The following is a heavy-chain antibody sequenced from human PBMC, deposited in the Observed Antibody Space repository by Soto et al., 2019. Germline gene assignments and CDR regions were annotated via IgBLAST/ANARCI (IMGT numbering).Heavy chain of an antibody. V-gene: IGHV3-23*01. CDR3: AKWGDGGRPPY. Sequence: EVQLLESGGGLVQPGGSLRLSCAASGFTFRSYDMSWVRQAPGKGLEWVSGISGSGSGTYYADSVKGRFTISRDNAKNTLYLQMNNLRAEDTAVYFCAKWGDGGRPPYWGQGTLVTVSS. CDR1: GFTFRSYD. CDR2: ISGSGSGT. J-gene: IGHJ4*02. D-gene: IGHD3-16*01.